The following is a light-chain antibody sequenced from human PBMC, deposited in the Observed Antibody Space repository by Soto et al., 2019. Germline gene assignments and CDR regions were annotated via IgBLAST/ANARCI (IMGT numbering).Light chain of an antibody. CDR3: QQLSSYTLT. CDR1: QSISSG. V-gene: IGKV1-5*03. CDR2: EAS. J-gene: IGKJ4*01. Sequence: DIQMTQSPSTVSASVGDTVTITCRASQSISSGLAWYQKKPGKAPNLLIYEASTLDTGVPSRFSGSGSGTDFNLTISRLEPEDFAVYYCQQLSSYTLTFGGGTKVDIK.